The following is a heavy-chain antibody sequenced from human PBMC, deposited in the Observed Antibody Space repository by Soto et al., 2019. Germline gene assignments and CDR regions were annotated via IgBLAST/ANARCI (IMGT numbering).Heavy chain of an antibody. J-gene: IGHJ6*02. CDR3: ARDGGSVHYYYYGMDV. CDR1: GYTFTGYY. CDR2: INPNSGGT. D-gene: IGHD2-15*01. Sequence: ASVKVSCKASGYTFTGYYMHWVRQAPGQGLEWMGWINPNSGGTNYAQKFQGWVTMTRDTSISTAYMELSRLRSDDTAVYYCARDGGSVHYYYYGMDVWGQGTTVTVSS. V-gene: IGHV1-2*04.